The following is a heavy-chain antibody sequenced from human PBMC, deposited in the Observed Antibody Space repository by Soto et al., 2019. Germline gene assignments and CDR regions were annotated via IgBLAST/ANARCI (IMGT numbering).Heavy chain of an antibody. V-gene: IGHV1-18*01. CDR1: GYTFTSYG. J-gene: IGHJ4*02. CDR2: ISAYNGNT. D-gene: IGHD3-10*01. Sequence: ASVKVSCKASGYTFTSYGISWVRQAPGQGLEWMGWISAYNGNTNYAQKLQGRVTMTTDTSTSTAYVELRSLRSDDTAVYYCARVVPGSYCNYYFDYWGQGTLVTVSS. CDR3: ARVVPGSYCNYYFDY.